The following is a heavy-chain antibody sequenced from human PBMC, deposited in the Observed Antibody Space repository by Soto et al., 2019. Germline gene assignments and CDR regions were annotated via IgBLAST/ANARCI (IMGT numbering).Heavy chain of an antibody. Sequence: SETLSLTCTVSGGSISGHAWIWVRQPAGRGLEWIGHIYPSGSTSYNPSLRSRVTMSLDTSNNQIFLNLTSVTAADTAVFYCVRGRSYSVYDFWGPGTLVTVSS. J-gene: IGHJ4*02. CDR2: IYPSGST. CDR1: GGSISGHA. D-gene: IGHD5-12*01. CDR3: VRGRSYSVYDF. V-gene: IGHV4-4*07.